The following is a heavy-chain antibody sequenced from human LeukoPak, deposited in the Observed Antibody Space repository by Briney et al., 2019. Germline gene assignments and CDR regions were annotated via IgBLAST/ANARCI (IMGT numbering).Heavy chain of an antibody. CDR2: ISGSGGST. Sequence: PGGSLRLSCAASGFTFSSYAMSWVRQAPGKGLEWVSAISGSGGSTYYADSVKGRFTISRDNSKNTLYLQMNDLRPEDTAVYYCAKTQLVGSYHPPGYCGQGTLVTVSS. CDR3: AKTQLVGSYHPPGY. CDR1: GFTFSSYA. J-gene: IGHJ4*02. V-gene: IGHV3-23*01. D-gene: IGHD1-26*01.